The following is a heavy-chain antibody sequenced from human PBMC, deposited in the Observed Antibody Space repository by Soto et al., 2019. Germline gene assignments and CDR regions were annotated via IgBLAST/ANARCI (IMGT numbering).Heavy chain of an antibody. CDR3: ASRGTTTYCSGGSCYARGFDY. CDR1: GGSISSYY. D-gene: IGHD2-15*01. Sequence: ETLSLTCTVSGGSISSYYWSWIRQPPGKGLEWIGYIYYSGSTNYNPSLKSRVTISVDTSKNQFSLKLSSVTAADTAVYYCASRGTTTYCSGGSCYARGFDYWGQGTLVTVSS. V-gene: IGHV4-59*08. CDR2: IYYSGST. J-gene: IGHJ4*02.